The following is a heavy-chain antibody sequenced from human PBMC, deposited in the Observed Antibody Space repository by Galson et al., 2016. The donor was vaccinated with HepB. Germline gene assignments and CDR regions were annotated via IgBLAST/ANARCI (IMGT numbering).Heavy chain of an antibody. CDR2: IYSGGST. CDR1: GFTVSSDY. V-gene: IGHV3-53*01. D-gene: IGHD2-8*01. CDR3: AKRARGYGVGGMDV. Sequence: SLRLSCAASGFTVSSDYMSWVRQAPGKGLEWVSIIYSGGSTYYADSVQGRFTISRDNSQNTLYLQMNSLRVEDTAVYYCAKRARGYGVGGMDVWGQGTTVTVSS. J-gene: IGHJ6*02.